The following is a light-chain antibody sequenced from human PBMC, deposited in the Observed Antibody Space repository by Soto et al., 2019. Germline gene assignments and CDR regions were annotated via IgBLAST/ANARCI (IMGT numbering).Light chain of an antibody. CDR3: QQYNSWPQT. Sequence: EIVMTQSPATLSVSPGERASLSCRASQCVSSKLAWYQQKPGQAPRLLIYDASTRATGIPARFSGRGSGTEFTLTISSLQSEDFAVYCCQQYNSWPQTFGQGTKVEIK. CDR2: DAS. CDR1: QCVSSK. J-gene: IGKJ1*01. V-gene: IGKV3-15*01.